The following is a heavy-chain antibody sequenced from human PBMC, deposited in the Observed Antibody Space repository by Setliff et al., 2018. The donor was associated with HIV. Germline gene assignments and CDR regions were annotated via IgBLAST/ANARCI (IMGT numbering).Heavy chain of an antibody. V-gene: IGHV3-30*03. D-gene: IGHD3-10*01. Sequence: GGSLRLSCAASGFTFSSYGMHWVRQAPGKGLEWVAVISYDGSNKYYADSVKGRFTISRDNSKNTLYLQMNSRRAEDTAVYYCARSVIGYYYYGMDVWGQGTTVTVSS. CDR1: GFTFSSYG. CDR2: ISYDGSNK. J-gene: IGHJ6*02. CDR3: ARSVIGYYYYGMDV.